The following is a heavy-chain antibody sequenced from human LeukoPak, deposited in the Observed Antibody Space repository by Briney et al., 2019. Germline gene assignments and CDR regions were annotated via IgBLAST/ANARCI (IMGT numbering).Heavy chain of an antibody. Sequence: GGSLRLSCAASGFTFSSYWMSWVRQAPGKGLEWVAKIKEDGSEKYYVDSVKGRFTISRDNAKNSLYLQMNSLRAEDTAVYYCAREGGYCSDRYYTWGYFDYWGQGTLVTVSS. CDR3: AREGGYCSDRYYTWGYFDY. V-gene: IGHV3-7*01. CDR1: GFTFSSYW. CDR2: IKEDGSEK. J-gene: IGHJ4*02. D-gene: IGHD2-15*01.